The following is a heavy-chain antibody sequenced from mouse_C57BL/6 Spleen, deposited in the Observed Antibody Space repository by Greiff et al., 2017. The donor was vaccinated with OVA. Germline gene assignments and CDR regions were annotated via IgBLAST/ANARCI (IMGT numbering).Heavy chain of an antibody. V-gene: IGHV7-3*01. Sequence: EVKLMESGGGLVQPGGSLSLSCAASGFTFTDYYMSWVRQPPGKALEWLGFIRNKANGYTTEYSASVKGRFTIYRDNSQSILYLQMNALRAEDSATYYRARYKGSSYDYAMDYWGQGTSVTVSS. CDR3: ARYKGSSYDYAMDY. D-gene: IGHD1-1*01. CDR2: IRNKANGYTT. J-gene: IGHJ4*01. CDR1: GFTFTDYY.